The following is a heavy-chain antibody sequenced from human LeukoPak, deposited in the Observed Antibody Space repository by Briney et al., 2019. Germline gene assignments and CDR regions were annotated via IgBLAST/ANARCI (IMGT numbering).Heavy chain of an antibody. Sequence: PSETLSLICAVYGGSFSGYYWSWIRQPPGKGLEWIGEINHSGSTNYNPSLKSRVTISVDTSKNQFSLKLSSVTAADTAVYYCARGWYSSSWYSSWGQGTLVTVSS. CDR1: GGSFSGYY. D-gene: IGHD6-13*01. V-gene: IGHV4-34*01. CDR2: INHSGST. J-gene: IGHJ4*02. CDR3: ARGWYSSSWYSS.